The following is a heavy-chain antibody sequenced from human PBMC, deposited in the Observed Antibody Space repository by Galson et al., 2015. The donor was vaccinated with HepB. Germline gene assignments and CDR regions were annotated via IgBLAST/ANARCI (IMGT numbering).Heavy chain of an antibody. CDR2: IGELTTDT. J-gene: IGHJ4*02. Sequence: SLRLSCAASGFTFRRSGMNWVRQAPGMGLEWVSTIGELTTDTHYADSVKGRFAISRDNSRNTVYLQMTSLRAEDTAIYYCATRETEHFDFWGQGTLVTVSS. D-gene: IGHD1-26*01. CDR1: GFTFRRSG. CDR3: ATRETEHFDF. V-gene: IGHV3-23*01.